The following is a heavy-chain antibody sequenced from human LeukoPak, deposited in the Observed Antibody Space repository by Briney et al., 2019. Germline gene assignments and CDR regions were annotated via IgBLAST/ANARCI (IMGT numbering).Heavy chain of an antibody. D-gene: IGHD2-21*02. CDR1: GGSISSNSYY. J-gene: IGHJ1*01. CDR3: ARVLRVVVTAEH. CDR2: IYYSGST. Sequence: SETLSLTCTVSGGSISSNSYYWGWIRQPPGKGLEWIGSIYYSGSTYYNPSLKSRVTISIDTSKNQFSLKLSSVTAADTAVYYCARVLRVVVTAEHWGQGTLVTVSS. V-gene: IGHV4-39*07.